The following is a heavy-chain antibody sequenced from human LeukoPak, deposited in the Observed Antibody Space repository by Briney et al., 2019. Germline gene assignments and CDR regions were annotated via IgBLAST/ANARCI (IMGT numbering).Heavy chain of an antibody. CDR2: ISSSSSTI. J-gene: IGHJ4*02. D-gene: IGHD1-26*01. CDR1: GFTFSSYS. V-gene: IGHV3-48*01. Sequence: PGGSLRLSCAASGFTFSSYSMNWVRQAPGKGLEWVSYISSSSSTIYYADSVKGRFTISRDNAKNSLYLQMNSLRAEDTAVYYCARDRSIVGATRPHWGQGTLVTVSS. CDR3: ARDRSIVGATRPH.